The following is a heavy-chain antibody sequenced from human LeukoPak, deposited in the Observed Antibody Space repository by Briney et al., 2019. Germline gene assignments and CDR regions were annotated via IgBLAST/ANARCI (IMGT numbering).Heavy chain of an antibody. CDR1: GGSFSGYY. J-gene: IGHJ4*02. V-gene: IGHV4-34*01. CDR3: ARALGYCSSTSCSRLDY. D-gene: IGHD2-2*01. CDR2: INHSGST. Sequence: KASETLSLTCAVYGGSFSGYYWSWIRQPPGKGLEWIGEINHSGSTNYNPSLKSRVTISVDTSKNQFSLKLSSVTAADTAVYYCARALGYCSSTSCSRLDYWGQGTLVTVSS.